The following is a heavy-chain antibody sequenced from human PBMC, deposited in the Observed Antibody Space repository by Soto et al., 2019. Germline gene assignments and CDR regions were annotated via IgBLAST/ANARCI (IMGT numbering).Heavy chain of an antibody. J-gene: IGHJ4*02. V-gene: IGHV3-9*01. CDR2: ITWNSGSI. CDR1: GFIFDDYA. CDR3: TKDNTWGREFDY. Sequence: EVHLVESGGGLVQPGRSLRLSCAASGFIFDDYAMHWVRQAPGKGLEWVSGITWNSGSIAYADSVKGRFTISRDNAKNSLYLQMNSLRAEDTALYYCTKDNTWGREFDYGGQGTLVTVSS. D-gene: IGHD3-16*01.